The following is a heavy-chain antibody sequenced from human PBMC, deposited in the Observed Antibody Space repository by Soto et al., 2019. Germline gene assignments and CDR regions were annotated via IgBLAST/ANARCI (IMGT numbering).Heavy chain of an antibody. CDR1: GFTFSTYG. Sequence: QVQLVESGGGVVQPGRSLRLSCAASGFTFSTYGMHWVRQAPGKGLEWVAVIWYDGSDKYYADSVKGRFTISRDNSKNTLYLQMNSLRAEDTAAYYCGRGGYDFWSGMDVWGQGTTVTVSS. D-gene: IGHD3-3*01. V-gene: IGHV3-33*01. J-gene: IGHJ6*02. CDR2: IWYDGSDK. CDR3: GRGGYDFWSGMDV.